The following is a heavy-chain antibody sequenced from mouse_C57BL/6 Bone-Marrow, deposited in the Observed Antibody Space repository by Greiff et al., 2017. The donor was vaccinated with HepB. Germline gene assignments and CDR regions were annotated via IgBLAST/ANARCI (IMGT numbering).Heavy chain of an antibody. D-gene: IGHD1-1*01. CDR1: GYTFTSYW. CDR3: ARYYYGSSYVNYFDY. CDR2: IYPGSGST. V-gene: IGHV1-55*01. Sequence: QVQLQQPGAELVKPGASVKMSCKASGYTFTSYWITWVKQRPGQGLEWIGDIYPGSGSTNYNEKFKSKATLTVDTSSSTAYMQLSSLTSEDSAVYYCARYYYGSSYVNYFDYWGQGTTLTVAS. J-gene: IGHJ2*01.